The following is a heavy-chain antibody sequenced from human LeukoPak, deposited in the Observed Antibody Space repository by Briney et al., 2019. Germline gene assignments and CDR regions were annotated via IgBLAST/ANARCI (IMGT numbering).Heavy chain of an antibody. Sequence: KTSETLSLTCTVSGGSISSYYWSWIRQPPGKGLEWIGYIYYSGSTNYNPSLKSRVTISVDTSKNQFSLKLSSVTAADTAVYYCAREWYYYDTSGDHWGQGTLVTVSS. V-gene: IGHV4-59*01. CDR2: IYYSGST. CDR1: GGSISSYY. CDR3: AREWYYYDTSGDH. J-gene: IGHJ4*02. D-gene: IGHD3-22*01.